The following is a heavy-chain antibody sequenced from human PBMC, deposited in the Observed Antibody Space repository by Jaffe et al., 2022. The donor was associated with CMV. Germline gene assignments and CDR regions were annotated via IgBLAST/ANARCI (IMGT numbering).Heavy chain of an antibody. CDR3: AREPSIGEEITSNYYYYYYMDV. CDR1: GGTFSSYA. V-gene: IGHV1-69*09. J-gene: IGHJ6*03. Sequence: QVQLVQSGAEVKKPGSSVKVSCKASGGTFSSYAISWVRQAPGQGLEWMGRIIPILGIANYAQKFQGRVTITADKSTSTAYMELSSLRSEDTAVYYCAREPSIGEEITSNYYYYYYMDVWGKGTTVTVSS. CDR2: IIPILGIA. D-gene: IGHD6-6*01.